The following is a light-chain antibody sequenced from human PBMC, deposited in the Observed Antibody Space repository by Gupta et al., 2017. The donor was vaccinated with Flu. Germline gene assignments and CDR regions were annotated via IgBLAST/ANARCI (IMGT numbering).Light chain of an antibody. Sequence: SYVLTQLPSVSVAPGQTARMTCGGDSIGSKTVHWYQKKAGQAPVLVVYDDTDRPSGIPERFSGSNSGNTATLTINRVEAGDEAGYYCQVWDSNADRPVFGGGTKLTVL. CDR1: SIGSKT. V-gene: IGLV3-21*02. J-gene: IGLJ3*02. CDR3: QVWDSNADRPV. CDR2: DDT.